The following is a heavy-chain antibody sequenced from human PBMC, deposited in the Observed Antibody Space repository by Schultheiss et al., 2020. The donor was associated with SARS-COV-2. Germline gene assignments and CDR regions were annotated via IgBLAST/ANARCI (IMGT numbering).Heavy chain of an antibody. Sequence: GGSLRLSCAASGFTFSSYGMHWVRQAPGKGLEWVSGISESGTRTYYADSVKGRFTISRDNSKNTLYLQMNSLRSEDTAVYYCARGLGYDILTGYYNDWFDPWGQGTLVTVSS. D-gene: IGHD3-9*01. CDR1: GFTFSSYG. V-gene: IGHV3-NL1*01. CDR3: ARGLGYDILTGYYNDWFDP. CDR2: ISESGTRT. J-gene: IGHJ5*02.